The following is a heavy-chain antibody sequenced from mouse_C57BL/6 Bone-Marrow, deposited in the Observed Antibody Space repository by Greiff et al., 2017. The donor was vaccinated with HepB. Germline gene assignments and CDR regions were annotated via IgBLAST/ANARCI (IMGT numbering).Heavy chain of an antibody. Sequence: QVQLQQPGAELVKPGASVKLSCKASGYTFTSYWMQWVKQRPGQGLEWIGEIDPSDSYTNYNQKFKGKATLTVDTSSSTAYMQLSSLTSEDSAVYYCAREDGYYDPFAYWGQGTLVTVSA. CDR3: AREDGYYDPFAY. V-gene: IGHV1-50*01. CDR1: GYTFTSYW. J-gene: IGHJ3*01. CDR2: IDPSDSYT. D-gene: IGHD2-3*01.